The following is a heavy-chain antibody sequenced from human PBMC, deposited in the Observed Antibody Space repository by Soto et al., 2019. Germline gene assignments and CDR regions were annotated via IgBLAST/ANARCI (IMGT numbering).Heavy chain of an antibody. V-gene: IGHV3-21*01. CDR2: ISPSTSHI. Sequence: EVHLVESGGGLVKPGGSLRLSCAVSGFTFSSCTMNWVRQAPGKGLEWVSSISPSTSHIYYADSVKGRFNISRDNAKNSLFLKMTSLRAGDTAVYYCSGCSGGACHQNYGMDVWGQGTTVTVSS. CDR3: SGCSGGACHQNYGMDV. D-gene: IGHD2-15*01. CDR1: GFTFSSCT. J-gene: IGHJ6*02.